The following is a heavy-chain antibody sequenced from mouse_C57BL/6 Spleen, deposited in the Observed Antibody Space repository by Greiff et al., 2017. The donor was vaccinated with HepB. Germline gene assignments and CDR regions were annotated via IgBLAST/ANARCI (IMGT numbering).Heavy chain of an antibody. J-gene: IGHJ3*01. Sequence: VQLQQSGPELVKPGASVKMSCKASGYTFTDYNMHWVKQSHGKSLEWIGYINPNNGGTSYNQKFKGKATLTVNKSSSTAYMELRSLTSEDSAVYYCAIDGYYGWFAYWGQGTLVTVSA. CDR1: GYTFTDYN. CDR3: AIDGYYGWFAY. CDR2: INPNNGGT. V-gene: IGHV1-22*01. D-gene: IGHD2-3*01.